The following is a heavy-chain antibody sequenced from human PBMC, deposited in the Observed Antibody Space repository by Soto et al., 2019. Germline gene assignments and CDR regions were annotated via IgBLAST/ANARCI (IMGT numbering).Heavy chain of an antibody. CDR1: GFTFSSYA. J-gene: IGHJ4*02. Sequence: GGSLRLSCAASGFTFSSYAMHWVRQAPGKGLEWVAVISYDGSNKYYADAVKGRFTISRDNSKNTLYLQMNSLRAEDTAVYYCAKGGRWNYRYFDYWGQGTLVTVSS. D-gene: IGHD1-7*01. V-gene: IGHV3-30*18. CDR2: ISYDGSNK. CDR3: AKGGRWNYRYFDY.